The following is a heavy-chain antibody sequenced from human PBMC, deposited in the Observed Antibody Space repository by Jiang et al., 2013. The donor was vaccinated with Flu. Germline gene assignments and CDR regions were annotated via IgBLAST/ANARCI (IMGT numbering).Heavy chain of an antibody. Sequence: RLSCAASGFTFSSYWMHWVRQAPGKGLVWVSRIKSDGTSTSYADFVKGRFTISRDNAKNTLYLEMNSVRAEDTAVYYCARVSYYYGSGSYYYFDYWGQGTLVT. CDR2: IKSDGTST. J-gene: IGHJ4*02. V-gene: IGHV3-74*01. CDR1: GFTFSSYW. D-gene: IGHD3-10*01. CDR3: ARVSYYYGSGSYYYFDY.